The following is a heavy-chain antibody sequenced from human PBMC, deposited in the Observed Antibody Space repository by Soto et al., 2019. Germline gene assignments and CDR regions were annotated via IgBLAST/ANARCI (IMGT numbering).Heavy chain of an antibody. D-gene: IGHD5-12*01. CDR1: GFTVSKFY. Sequence: PGGSLRLSCAASGFTVSKFYMTWVRQAPGKGLEWVSVISDGGSTYYADSVKGRFSISRDNSKNTLYLHMNSLRVEDTAMYYCSRDHSSGGYDFRVQGTLVTVSS. J-gene: IGHJ4*02. V-gene: IGHV3-53*01. CDR3: SRDHSSGGYDF. CDR2: ISDGGST.